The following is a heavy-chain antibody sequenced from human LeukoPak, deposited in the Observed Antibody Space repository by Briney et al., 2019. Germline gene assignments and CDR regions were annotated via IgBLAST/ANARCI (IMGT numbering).Heavy chain of an antibody. CDR1: GGSISSYY. CDR3: AREDSSSWPDYYYYYMDV. Sequence: SETLSLTCTVSGGSISSYYWSWIRQPAGKGLEWIGRIYTSGSTNYNPSLKSRVTMSVDTSKNQFSLKLSSVTAADTAVYYCAREDSSSWPDYYYYYMDVWGKGTTVTVSS. V-gene: IGHV4-4*07. J-gene: IGHJ6*03. CDR2: IYTSGST. D-gene: IGHD6-13*01.